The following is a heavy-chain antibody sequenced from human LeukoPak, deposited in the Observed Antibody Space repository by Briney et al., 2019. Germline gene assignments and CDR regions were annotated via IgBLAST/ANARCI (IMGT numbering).Heavy chain of an antibody. CDR3: ARDGTMVRGVIIYSDY. D-gene: IGHD3-10*01. V-gene: IGHV3-21*01. J-gene: IGHJ4*02. CDR2: ISSSSSHI. CDR1: GFTFSSYS. Sequence: PGGSLRLSCAASGFTFSSYSMNWVRQAPGKGLEWVSSISSSSSHIYYADSVKGRFAISRDNAKNSLYLQMNSLRAEDTAVYYCARDGTMVRGVIIYSDYWGQGTLVTVSS.